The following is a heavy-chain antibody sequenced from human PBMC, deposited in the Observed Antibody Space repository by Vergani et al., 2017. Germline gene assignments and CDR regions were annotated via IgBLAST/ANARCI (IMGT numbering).Heavy chain of an antibody. V-gene: IGHV4-59*01. CDR2: IYYSGST. D-gene: IGHD3-10*01. CDR3: AGGPMVRGAIRFDP. J-gene: IGHJ5*02. Sequence: QVQLQESVPGLVKPSETLSLTSTVPGGSISSYYWSCIRQPPGKGLEWIGYIYYSGSTNYNPSLKSRVTISVATSKNQFSLKLSSVTAADTAVYYCAGGPMVRGAIRFDPWGQGTLVTVSS. CDR1: GGSISSYY.